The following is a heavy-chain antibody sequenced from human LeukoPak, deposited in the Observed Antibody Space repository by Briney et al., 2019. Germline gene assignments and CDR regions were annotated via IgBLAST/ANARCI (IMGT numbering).Heavy chain of an antibody. D-gene: IGHD1-26*01. CDR1: GDSVSSNSAA. CDR3: ARTYSGSSGVGNYFDY. V-gene: IGHV6-1*01. CDR2: TYYRSKWYN. Sequence: SQTLSLTCAISGDSVSSNSAAWNWIRQSPPRGLESLVRTYYRSKWYNDYAVSVKSRITINPDTSKNQFSLQLNSVTPEDTAVYYCARTYSGSSGVGNYFDYWGQGTLVTVPS. J-gene: IGHJ4*02.